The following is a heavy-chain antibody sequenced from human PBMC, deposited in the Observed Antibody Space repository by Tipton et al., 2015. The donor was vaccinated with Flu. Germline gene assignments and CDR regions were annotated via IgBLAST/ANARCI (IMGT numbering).Heavy chain of an antibody. Sequence: QAQLVQSGAEVKKPGASVKVSCKASGYTFISYDINWVRQATGQGLEWMGWMNPNSGNTGYAQKFQGRVTMTRNTSISTAYMELTSLGSEDTAVYYCARGYYYDSSGYPKLVDYWGQGTLVTVSS. V-gene: IGHV1-8*01. D-gene: IGHD3-22*01. CDR3: ARGYYYDSSGYPKLVDY. CDR2: MNPNSGNT. CDR1: GYTFISYD. J-gene: IGHJ4*02.